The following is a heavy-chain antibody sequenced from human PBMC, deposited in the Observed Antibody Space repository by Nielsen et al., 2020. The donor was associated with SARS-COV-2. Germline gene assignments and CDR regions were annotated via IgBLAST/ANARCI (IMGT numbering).Heavy chain of an antibody. CDR2: MDYSGST. V-gene: IGHV4-39*01. CDR3: ARLSSYDASGYIDY. J-gene: IGHJ4*02. Sequence: WIRQPPGKGLEWIGSMDYSGSTYYNSALKSRVSMSMDTSKNEISLRMNSMTAADTAVYYCARLSSYDASGYIDYWGQGALVTVSS. D-gene: IGHD3-3*01.